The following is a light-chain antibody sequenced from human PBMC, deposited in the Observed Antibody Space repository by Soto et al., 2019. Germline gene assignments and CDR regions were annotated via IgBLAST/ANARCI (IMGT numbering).Light chain of an antibody. V-gene: IGKV3D-15*01. Sequence: EIVMTQSPATLSVSPGERATLSCRASQSVSSSLAWYQHKPGQATRLLIYGASMRATGIPGRFSGSGSGTEFTLTISSLQSEDFAAYYCQQYSNRYTFGQGTKLEIK. CDR3: QQYSNRYT. J-gene: IGKJ2*01. CDR1: QSVSSS. CDR2: GAS.